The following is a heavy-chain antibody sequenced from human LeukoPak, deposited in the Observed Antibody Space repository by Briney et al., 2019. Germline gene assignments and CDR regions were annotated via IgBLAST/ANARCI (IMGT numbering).Heavy chain of an antibody. V-gene: IGHV4-59*01. CDR1: GDSISSYY. D-gene: IGHD2-2*01. Sequence: PSETLSLTCTVSGDSISSYYWTWIRQPAGKGLEWIGYIYYSGSTNYNPSLKSRVTISVDTSKNQFSLKLSSVTAADTAVYYCARGEVIVVVPAAKALFDPWGQGTLVTVSS. CDR2: IYYSGST. J-gene: IGHJ5*02. CDR3: ARGEVIVVVPAAKALFDP.